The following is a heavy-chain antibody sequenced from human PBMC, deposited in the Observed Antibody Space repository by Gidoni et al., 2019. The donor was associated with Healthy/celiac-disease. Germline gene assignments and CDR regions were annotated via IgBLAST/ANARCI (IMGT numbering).Heavy chain of an antibody. V-gene: IGHV4-39*01. CDR3: ARLYVKTHSYYYDSSGYPYGPFDY. Sequence: QLQLQESGPGLVKPSETLSLTCTVSGGSISSSSYYWGWLRQPPGKGLEWIGSIYYSGSTYYNPSLKSRVTISVDTSKNQFSLKLSSVTAADTAVYYCARLYVKTHSYYYDSSGYPYGPFDYWGQGTLVTVSS. D-gene: IGHD3-22*01. J-gene: IGHJ4*02. CDR2: IYYSGST. CDR1: GGSISSSSYY.